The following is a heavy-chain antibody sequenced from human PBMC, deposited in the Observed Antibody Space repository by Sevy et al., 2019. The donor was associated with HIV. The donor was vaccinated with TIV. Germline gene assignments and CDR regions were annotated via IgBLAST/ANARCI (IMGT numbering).Heavy chain of an antibody. CDR2: IFHSGDS. CDR3: ARDHLSQGLDP. J-gene: IGHJ5*02. D-gene: IGHD3-3*02. V-gene: IGHV4-59*12. Sequence: SETLSLSCSVSGASITGYYWSWIRQPPGKGLEWIGYIFHSGDSNYNPSLKSRVAMSVDTSKNQFSLRLASVSAADTAVYYRARDHLSQGLDPWGQGILVTVSS. CDR1: GASITGYY.